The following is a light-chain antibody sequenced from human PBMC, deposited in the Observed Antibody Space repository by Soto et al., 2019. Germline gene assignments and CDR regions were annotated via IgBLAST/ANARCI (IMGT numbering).Light chain of an antibody. CDR3: CLYAGSYTYV. CDR1: SSDVGGYNY. J-gene: IGLJ1*01. Sequence: QSALTQPRSVSGSPGQSVTISCTGTSSDVGGYNYVSWYQQHPGKAPKLMIYDVNKRPSGVPDRFSGSKSGNTASLTISGLQAEDEADYYCCLYAGSYTYVFGTGTKLTVL. CDR2: DVN. V-gene: IGLV2-11*01.